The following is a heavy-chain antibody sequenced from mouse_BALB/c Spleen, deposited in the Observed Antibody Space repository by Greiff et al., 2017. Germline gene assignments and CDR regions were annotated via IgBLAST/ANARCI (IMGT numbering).Heavy chain of an antibody. CDR1: GFTFSSYA. CDR2: ISSGGSYT. J-gene: IGHJ4*01. Sequence: EVQLVESGGGLVKPGGSLKLSCAASGFTFSSYAMSWVRQTPEKRLEWVATISSGGSYTYYPDSVKGRFTISRDNAKNTLYLQMSSLRSEDTAMYYCARQTTGAMDYWGQGTSVTVSS. D-gene: IGHD1-1*01. V-gene: IGHV5-9-3*01. CDR3: ARQTTGAMDY.